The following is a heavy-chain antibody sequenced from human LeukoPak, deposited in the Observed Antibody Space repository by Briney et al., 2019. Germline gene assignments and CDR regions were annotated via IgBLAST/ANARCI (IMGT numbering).Heavy chain of an antibody. Sequence: PGGSLRLSCAASGCTFSNAWMSWVRQAPGKGLEWVGRIKSKTDGGTTDYAAPVKGRFTISRDDSKNTLYLQMNSLKTEDTAVYYCTTLLYDFWSGYRDYWGQGTLVTVSS. J-gene: IGHJ4*02. CDR2: IKSKTDGGTT. CDR3: TTLLYDFWSGYRDY. CDR1: GCTFSNAW. D-gene: IGHD3-3*01. V-gene: IGHV3-15*01.